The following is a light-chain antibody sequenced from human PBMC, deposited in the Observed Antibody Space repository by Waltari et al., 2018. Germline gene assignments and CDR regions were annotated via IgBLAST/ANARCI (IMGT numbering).Light chain of an antibody. CDR2: RDN. Sequence: QSVLTQPPSASGPPGQRVTISCSGSSSHIGSNFVYWYQQLPGTAPKLLIYRDNQRPSGVPDRFSGSKSGTSASLAISGLRSEDEAHYYCAAWDDSLSGPVFGGGTKLTVL. J-gene: IGLJ2*01. CDR3: AAWDDSLSGPV. CDR1: SSHIGSNF. V-gene: IGLV1-47*01.